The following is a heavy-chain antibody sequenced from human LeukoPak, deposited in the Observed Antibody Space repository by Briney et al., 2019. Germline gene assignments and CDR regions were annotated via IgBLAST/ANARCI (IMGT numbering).Heavy chain of an antibody. Sequence: HPGGSLRLSCAASGFTFSSYEMNWVRQAPGKGLEWVSYISSSGSTIYYADSVKGRFTISRDNAKNSLYLQMNSLRAEDTAVYYCARSEHCSGGSCYEVVDYWGQGTLVTVSS. V-gene: IGHV3-48*03. CDR1: GFTFSSYE. CDR3: ARSEHCSGGSCYEVVDY. CDR2: ISSSGSTI. D-gene: IGHD2-15*01. J-gene: IGHJ4*02.